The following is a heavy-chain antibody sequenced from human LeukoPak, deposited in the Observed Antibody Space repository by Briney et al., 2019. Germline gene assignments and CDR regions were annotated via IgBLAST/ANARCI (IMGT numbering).Heavy chain of an antibody. J-gene: IGHJ4*02. CDR1: GGSISSSSYY. CDR2: IYYSGST. D-gene: IGHD1-26*01. Sequence: SETLSLTCTVSGGSISSSSYYWGWIRQPPGKGLEWIGYIYYSGSTNYNPSLKSRVTISVDTSKNQFSLKLSSVTAADTAVYYCAREEWELLNYWGQGTLVTVSS. V-gene: IGHV4-61*05. CDR3: AREEWELLNY.